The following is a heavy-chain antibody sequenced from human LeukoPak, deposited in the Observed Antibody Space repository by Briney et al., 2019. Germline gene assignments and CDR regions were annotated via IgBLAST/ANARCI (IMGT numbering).Heavy chain of an antibody. Sequence: SGGSLRLSCAASGFTFNSYAMSWVRQPPGKGLEWVSAISNSGGSTNYADSVKGRFTISRDNSKNTLYLQMNSLRAEDTAVYYCAREGSSGWYGTWDYYYYMDVWGKGTTVTVSS. D-gene: IGHD6-19*01. V-gene: IGHV3-23*01. J-gene: IGHJ6*03. CDR1: GFTFNSYA. CDR3: AREGSSGWYGTWDYYYYMDV. CDR2: ISNSGGST.